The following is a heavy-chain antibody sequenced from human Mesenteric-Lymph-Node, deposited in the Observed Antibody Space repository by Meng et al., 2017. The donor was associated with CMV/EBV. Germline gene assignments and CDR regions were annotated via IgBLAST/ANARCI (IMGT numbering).Heavy chain of an antibody. CDR1: NGSISSGDYY. CDR2: VYHSGST. CDR3: ARAAGGGYGPFDY. Sequence: SETLSLTCTVSNGSISSGDYYWSWIRQAPGKGPEWIGYVYHSGSTYYNPSLKSRVTFLVDTSKNQFSLKVNSVTAADTAVYFCARAAGGGYGPFDYWGQGMLVTVSS. D-gene: IGHD5-12*01. V-gene: IGHV4-30-4*08. J-gene: IGHJ4*02.